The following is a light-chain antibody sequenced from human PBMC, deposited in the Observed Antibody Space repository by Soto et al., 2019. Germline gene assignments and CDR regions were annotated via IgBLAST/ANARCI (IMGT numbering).Light chain of an antibody. CDR3: SSYTSSTSYV. Sequence: QSVLTQPASESGSPGQSITISCTGTSSDVGGYNYVSWYQQHPGKAPKLMIYEVSNRPSGVSNRFSGSKSGNTASLTISGLQAEDEADYYCSSYTSSTSYVFGTGTNVTVL. CDR1: SSDVGGYNY. J-gene: IGLJ1*01. V-gene: IGLV2-14*01. CDR2: EVS.